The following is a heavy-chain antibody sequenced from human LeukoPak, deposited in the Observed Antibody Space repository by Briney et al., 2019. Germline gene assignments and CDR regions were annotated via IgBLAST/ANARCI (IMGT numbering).Heavy chain of an antibody. D-gene: IGHD6-13*01. CDR2: ISGSGGST. CDR3: ATYSYSSSWYLRGDDY. Sequence: GGSLRLSCAASGFTFSSYAMSWVRQAPGKGREWVSAISGSGGSTYYADSVKGRFTISRDNSKNTLYLQMNSLRAEDTAVYYCATYSYSSSWYLRGDDYWGQGTLVTVSS. CDR1: GFTFSSYA. J-gene: IGHJ4*02. V-gene: IGHV3-23*01.